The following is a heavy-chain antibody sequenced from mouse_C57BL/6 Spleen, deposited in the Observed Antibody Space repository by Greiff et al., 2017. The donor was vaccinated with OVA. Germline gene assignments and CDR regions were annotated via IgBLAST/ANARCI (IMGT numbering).Heavy chain of an antibody. Sequence: QVESGGGFVKPGGSLKLSCAASGFTFSDYGMHWVRQAPEKGLEWVAYISSGSSTIYYADTGKGRFTISRDNAKNTLFLSMTSLSSDDTALYYCARTYDYSWFAYWGQGTLVTVSA. D-gene: IGHD2-4*01. J-gene: IGHJ3*01. CDR1: GFTFSDYG. CDR2: ISSGSSTI. V-gene: IGHV5-17*01. CDR3: ARTYDYSWFAY.